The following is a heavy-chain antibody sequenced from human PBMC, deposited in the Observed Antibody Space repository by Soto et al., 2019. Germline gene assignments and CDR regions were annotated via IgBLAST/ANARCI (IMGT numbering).Heavy chain of an antibody. CDR1: GFTFSSYS. CDR2: ISSSSSYI. Sequence: GALRLSCAASGFTFSSYSMNWVRQAPGKGLEWVSSISSSSSYIYYADSVKGRFTISRDNAKNSLYLQMNSLRAEDTAVYYCARGQYGYAFDIWGQGTMVTVSS. V-gene: IGHV3-21*01. J-gene: IGHJ3*02. D-gene: IGHD4-17*01. CDR3: ARGQYGYAFDI.